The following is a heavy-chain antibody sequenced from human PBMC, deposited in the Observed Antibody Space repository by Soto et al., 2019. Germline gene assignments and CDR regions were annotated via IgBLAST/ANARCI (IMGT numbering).Heavy chain of an antibody. CDR1: GGTFSSYA. Sequence: SVKVSCKASGGTFSSYAISWVRQAPGQGLEWMGGIIPIFGTANYAQKFQGRVTITADKSTSTAYMELSSLRSEDTAVYYCARDNQVGGSWRNWFDPWGQGTLVTAPQ. V-gene: IGHV1-69*06. CDR3: ARDNQVGGSWRNWFDP. CDR2: IIPIFGTA. D-gene: IGHD2-15*01. J-gene: IGHJ5*02.